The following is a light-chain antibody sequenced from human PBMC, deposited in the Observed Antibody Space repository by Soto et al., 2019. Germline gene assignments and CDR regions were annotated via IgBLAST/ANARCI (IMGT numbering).Light chain of an antibody. CDR1: QTISSW. CDR3: QLYNSYSEA. V-gene: IGKV1-5*03. CDR2: KAS. J-gene: IGKJ1*01. Sequence: DIQMPQSHSSLSASVGDRVTITCRASQTISSWLAWHQQKPGKAPKLLIYKASTLKSGVPSRFSGSGSGTEFTLTISSLQPDDFASYYCQLYNSYSEAFAQGTKVDIK.